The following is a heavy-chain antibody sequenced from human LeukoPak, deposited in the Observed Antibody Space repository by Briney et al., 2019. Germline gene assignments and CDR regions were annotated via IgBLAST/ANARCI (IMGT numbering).Heavy chain of an antibody. Sequence: GGSLRLSCAASGFTFSSYWMNWVRQTPGKGLEWVSSITSSSTYTFYADSVKGRFTISRDNARNSLYLQMNSLRAEDTAVYYCAKGGNSYGYVFDYWGQGTLVTVSS. D-gene: IGHD5-18*01. V-gene: IGHV3-21*01. CDR2: ITSSSTYT. CDR3: AKGGNSYGYVFDY. J-gene: IGHJ4*02. CDR1: GFTFSSYW.